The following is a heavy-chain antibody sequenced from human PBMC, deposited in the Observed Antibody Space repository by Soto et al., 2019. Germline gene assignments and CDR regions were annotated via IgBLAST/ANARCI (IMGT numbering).Heavy chain of an antibody. D-gene: IGHD3-10*01. J-gene: IGHJ6*04. CDR3: ASQYGSGSHYYYYGMDV. CDR2: IIPIFGTA. Sequence: SVKVSCKASGGTFSSYAISWVRQAPGQGLEWMGGIIPIFGTANYAQKFQGRVTITADESTSTAYMELSSLRSEDTAVYYCASQYGSGSHYYYYGMDVWGKGTTVTVS. V-gene: IGHV1-69*13. CDR1: GGTFSSYA.